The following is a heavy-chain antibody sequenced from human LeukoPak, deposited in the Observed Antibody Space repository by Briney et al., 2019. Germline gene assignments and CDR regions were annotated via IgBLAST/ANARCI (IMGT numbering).Heavy chain of an antibody. CDR2: INPNSGAT. V-gene: IGHV1-2*02. CDR1: GYTFTGYY. Sequence: ASVKVSCKASGYTFTGYYMSWVRQAPGQGLEWMGWINPNSGATKYAQTFQGRVTMTGDTSISTAYMELSRLRSDDTGVYYCARESSGSALGLDYWGQGTLVTVSS. D-gene: IGHD1-26*01. J-gene: IGHJ4*02. CDR3: ARESSGSALGLDY.